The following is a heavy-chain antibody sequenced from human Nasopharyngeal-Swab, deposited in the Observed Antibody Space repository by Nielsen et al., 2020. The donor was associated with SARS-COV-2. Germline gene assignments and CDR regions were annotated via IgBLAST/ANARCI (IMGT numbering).Heavy chain of an antibody. J-gene: IGHJ3*01. V-gene: IGHV4-59*08. CDR3: AAGYDERSYSRSRFDAFDV. CDR2: ISYSGAT. D-gene: IGHD6-13*01. CDR1: GGSINNFY. Sequence: SETLSLTCSVSGGSINNFYWTWIRQPPGKGLEWIAYISYSGATNYDPSLKSRVTISRDTSKNEVSLKRNSVTAADTAVYYCAAGYDERSYSRSRFDAFDVWGQGTVVTVSS.